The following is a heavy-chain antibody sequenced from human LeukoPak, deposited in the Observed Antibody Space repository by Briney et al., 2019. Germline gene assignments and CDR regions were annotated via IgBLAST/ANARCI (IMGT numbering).Heavy chain of an antibody. J-gene: IGHJ4*02. Sequence: SETLSLTCAVYGGSFSGYYWSWIRQPPGKGPEWIGEINHSGSTNYNPSLKSRVTISVDTSKNQFSLKLSSVTAADTAVYYCARGLGGGDYWGQGTLVTVSS. V-gene: IGHV4-34*01. CDR2: INHSGST. D-gene: IGHD3-3*01. CDR3: ARGLGGGDY. CDR1: GGSFSGYY.